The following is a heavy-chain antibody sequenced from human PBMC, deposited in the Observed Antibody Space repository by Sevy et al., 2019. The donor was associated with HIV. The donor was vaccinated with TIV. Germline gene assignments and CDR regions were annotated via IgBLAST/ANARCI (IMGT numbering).Heavy chain of an antibody. J-gene: IGHJ6*02. Sequence: GGSLRLSCAASGITFSDHYMSWIRQAPGKGLEWVAYITNSGTTKYYADSVKGRFTISRENARNSLYLQMNSLTADAAAVYYCVRDSPYTSDDHWYFGIDVWGQGTTVTVSS. CDR1: GITFSDHY. D-gene: IGHD3-22*01. CDR3: VRDSPYTSDDHWYFGIDV. CDR2: ITNSGTTK. V-gene: IGHV3-11*01.